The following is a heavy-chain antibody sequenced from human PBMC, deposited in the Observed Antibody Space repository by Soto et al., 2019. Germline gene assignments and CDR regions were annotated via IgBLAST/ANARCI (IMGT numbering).Heavy chain of an antibody. J-gene: IGHJ6*02. CDR2: INPNSGNT. V-gene: IGHV1-8*01. CDR1: GYTFTSYD. CDR3: AVYYDGPGSYYYGMDV. Sequence: ASVKVSCKASGYTFTSYDINWVRQATGQGLEWMGWINPNSGNTGYAQKFQGRVTMTRNTSISTAYMELSSLRSEDTAVYYCAVYYDGPGSYYYGMDVWGQGTTVTVS. D-gene: IGHD3-10*01.